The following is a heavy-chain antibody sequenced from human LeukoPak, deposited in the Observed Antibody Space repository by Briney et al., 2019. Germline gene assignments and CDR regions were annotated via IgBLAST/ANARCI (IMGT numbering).Heavy chain of an antibody. J-gene: IGHJ6*02. CDR1: GDSISGSY. V-gene: IGHV4-59*01. D-gene: IGHD1-26*01. CDR3: ARDRKPTVYRGLDV. CDR2: INNSGTT. Sequence: SEALSLTCSVSGDSISGSYWSWIRQPPGRGLEWIGHINNSGTTNYNPSLGGRVTISIDTSKNQLSLKLTSVTAADTAIYYCARDRKPTVYRGLDVWGQGTTVTVSS.